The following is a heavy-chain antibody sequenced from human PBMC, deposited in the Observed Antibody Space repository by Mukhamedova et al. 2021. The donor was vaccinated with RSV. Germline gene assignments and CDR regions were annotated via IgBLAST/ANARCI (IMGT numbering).Heavy chain of an antibody. CDR3: ARETRIFGVVINYYYGMDV. D-gene: IGHD3-3*02. V-gene: IGHV4-31*02. J-gene: IGHJ6*02. Sequence: GKGLEWIGYIYYSGSTYYNPSLKSRVTISVDTSKNQFSLKLSSVTAADTAVYYCARETRIFGVVINYYYGMDVWGQGNTVTVSS. CDR2: IYYSGST.